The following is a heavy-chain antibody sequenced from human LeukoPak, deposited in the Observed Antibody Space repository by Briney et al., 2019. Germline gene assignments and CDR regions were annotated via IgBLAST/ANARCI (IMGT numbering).Heavy chain of an antibody. CDR2: IYYSGST. Sequence: ASETLSLTCTVSGGSISSYYWSWIRQPPGKGLEWIGYIYYSGSTNYNPSLKTRVTISVDTSKNQFSLKLSSVTAADTAVYYCARGMYDFPDYWGQGTLVTVSS. CDR3: ARGMYDFPDY. D-gene: IGHD3-3*01. CDR1: GGSISSYY. V-gene: IGHV4-59*01. J-gene: IGHJ4*02.